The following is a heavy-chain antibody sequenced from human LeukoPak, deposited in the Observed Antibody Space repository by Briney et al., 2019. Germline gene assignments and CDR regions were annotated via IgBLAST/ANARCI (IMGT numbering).Heavy chain of an antibody. CDR3: ARLRYFDWYRWFDP. CDR2: IYTSGST. CDR1: GGSISSYY. V-gene: IGHV4-4*07. D-gene: IGHD3-9*01. J-gene: IGHJ5*02. Sequence: SETLSLTCTVSGGSISSYYWSWIRQPAGKGLEWIGRIYTSGSTNYNPSLKSRVTMSVDTSKNQFSLKLSSVTAADTAVYYCARLRYFDWYRWFDPWGQGTLVTVSS.